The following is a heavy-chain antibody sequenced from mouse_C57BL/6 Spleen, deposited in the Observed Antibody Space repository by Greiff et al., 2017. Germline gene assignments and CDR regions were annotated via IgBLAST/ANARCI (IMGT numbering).Heavy chain of an antibody. V-gene: IGHV1-59*01. Sequence: QVQLQQPGAELVRPGTSVKLSCKASGYTFTSYWMHWVKQRPGQGLEWIGVIDPSDSYTNYNQKFKGKAPLTVDTSSSTAYMQLSSLTSEDSAVYYCASYSSGYSWFAYWGQGTLVTVSA. CDR1: GYTFTSYW. D-gene: IGHD3-2*02. CDR2: IDPSDSYT. CDR3: ASYSSGYSWFAY. J-gene: IGHJ3*01.